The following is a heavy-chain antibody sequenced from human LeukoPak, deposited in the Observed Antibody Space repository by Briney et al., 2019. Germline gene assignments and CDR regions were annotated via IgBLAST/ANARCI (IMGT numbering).Heavy chain of an antibody. CDR3: ATPREGGYCSGGSCGFDY. CDR2: INHSGRT. J-gene: IGHJ4*02. V-gene: IGHV4-34*01. Sequence: SETLSLTCAVYGGSFSGYYWSWIRQPPGKGLEWIGEINHSGRTNYNPSLKSRVTISVDTSMNQFSLKLSSVTAADTAVYYCATPREGGYCSGGSCGFDYWGQGTLVTVSS. CDR1: GGSFSGYY. D-gene: IGHD2-15*01.